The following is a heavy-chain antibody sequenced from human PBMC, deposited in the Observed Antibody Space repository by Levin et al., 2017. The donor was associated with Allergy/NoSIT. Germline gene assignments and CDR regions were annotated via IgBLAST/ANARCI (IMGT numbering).Heavy chain of an antibody. Sequence: GGSLKISCTASGFTFSNYPMSWVRQTPGKGLEWISAIGASSGTTYYTDSVKGRFTISKDYSNNILYLQMNSLRAEDTAVYYCARHLLAAGREYDYWGQGALVTVSS. J-gene: IGHJ4*02. V-gene: IGHV3-23*01. CDR3: ARHLLAAGREYDY. D-gene: IGHD6-13*01. CDR2: IGASSGTT. CDR1: GFTFSNYP.